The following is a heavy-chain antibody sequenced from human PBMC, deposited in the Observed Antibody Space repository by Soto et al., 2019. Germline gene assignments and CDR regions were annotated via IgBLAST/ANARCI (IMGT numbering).Heavy chain of an antibody. CDR3: AKDGLSDSPSAIDY. CDR2: IGGSGRNT. CDR1: GFMFSRSG. D-gene: IGHD6-13*01. V-gene: IGHV3-23*01. J-gene: IGHJ4*02. Sequence: PGGSLRLSCAASGFMFSRSGMTWVRQAPGMRLESVAGIGGSGRNTYYADSVKGRFTISRDNSKNTLFLQMNSLIDEDTAIYYCAKDGLSDSPSAIDYWGQGTRVTVSS.